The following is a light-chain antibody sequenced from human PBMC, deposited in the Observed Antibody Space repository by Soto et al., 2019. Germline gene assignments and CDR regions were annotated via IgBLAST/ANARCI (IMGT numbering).Light chain of an antibody. V-gene: IGLV2-14*01. CDR3: SSYTGRSTDI. CDR2: EVS. J-gene: IGLJ1*01. CDR1: SSDVGGYNY. Sequence: QSALTQPASVSGSPGQSITISCTGTSSDVGGYNYVSWYQQHPGKAPKILIYEVSRRPSGVSNRFSGSKSVNTASLTISGLQGEDEGDYYCSSYTGRSTDIFGTGTKLTVL.